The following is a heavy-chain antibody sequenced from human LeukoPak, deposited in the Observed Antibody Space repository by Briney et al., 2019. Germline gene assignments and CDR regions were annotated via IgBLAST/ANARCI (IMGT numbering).Heavy chain of an antibody. CDR1: GGSFSGYY. Sequence: SETLSLTCAVYGGSFSGYYWSWIRQPPGKGLEWIGEINHSGSTNYNPSLKSRVTISVDTSKNQFSLKLSSVTAADTAVYYCARGTLKLDYWGQGTLVTVSS. CDR2: INHSGST. CDR3: ARGTLKLDY. J-gene: IGHJ4*02. V-gene: IGHV4-34*01.